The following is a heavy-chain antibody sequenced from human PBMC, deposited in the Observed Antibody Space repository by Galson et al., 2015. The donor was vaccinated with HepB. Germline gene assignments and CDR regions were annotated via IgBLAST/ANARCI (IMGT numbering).Heavy chain of an antibody. CDR2: ISYDASNK. CDR1: GFSFRSHG. J-gene: IGHJ4*02. V-gene: IGHV3-30*03. D-gene: IGHD4-17*01. CDR3: ARDDYGVGD. Sequence: SLRLSCAASGFSFRSHGMHWVRQAPGKGPEWVALISYDASNKNYADFVKGRFTITRDNSKNTLYLQMNSLRPEDTALYYCARDDYGVGDWGQGTLVIVSS.